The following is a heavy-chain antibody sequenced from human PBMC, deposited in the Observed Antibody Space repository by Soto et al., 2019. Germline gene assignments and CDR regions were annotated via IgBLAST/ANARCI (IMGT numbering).Heavy chain of an antibody. CDR2: IIPIFGTA. V-gene: IGHV1-69*01. D-gene: IGHD1-26*01. CDR1: GGTFSSYA. CDR3: ARVGFSGSYYAPYFDY. J-gene: IGHJ4*02. Sequence: QVQLVQSGAEVKKPGSSVKVSCKASGGTFSSYAISWVRQAPGHGLEWMGGIIPIFGTANYAQKFQGRVTVTADESTSTAYMEMCSLRSEDTAVYYCARVGFSGSYYAPYFDYWGQGTLVTVSS.